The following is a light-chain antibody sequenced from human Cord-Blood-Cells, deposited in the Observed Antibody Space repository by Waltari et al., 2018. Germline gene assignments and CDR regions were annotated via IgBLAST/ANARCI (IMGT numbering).Light chain of an antibody. J-gene: IGKJ2*01. CDR3: QQSYSTPYT. V-gene: IGKV1-39*01. Sequence: DIQMTQSPSSLSASVGDRVTITGRASQSISSYLSWYQQKPGKAPNTLFYDAPSLQSGVPSRFSGSGSGTDFTLTISSLQPEDFATYYCQQSYSTPYTFGQGTKLEIK. CDR1: QSISSY. CDR2: DAP.